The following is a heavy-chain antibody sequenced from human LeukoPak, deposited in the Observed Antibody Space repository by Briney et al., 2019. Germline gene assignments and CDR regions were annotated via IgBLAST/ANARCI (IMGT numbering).Heavy chain of an antibody. J-gene: IGHJ3*02. CDR1: GFTFRTYG. CDR2: TWYDGSYK. D-gene: IGHD1-26*01. CDR3: ARQFDGSHPNAFDI. V-gene: IGHV3-33*01. Sequence: GRSLRLSCAASGFTFRTYGMHWVGQAPGKSLEWLAVTWYDGSYKYYGGSVKGRFTISRDNSKNTLYLQMASLRVEDTAVYYCARQFDGSHPNAFDIWGQGTMVTVSS.